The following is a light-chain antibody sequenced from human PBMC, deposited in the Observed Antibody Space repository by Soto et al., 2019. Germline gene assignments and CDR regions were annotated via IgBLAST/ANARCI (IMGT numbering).Light chain of an antibody. CDR3: QQYGSSRT. CDR2: GAS. J-gene: IGKJ1*01. V-gene: IGKV3-20*01. Sequence: TQSPATLSGSPGERVTLSCRASQSISTNLAWYKQKPGQAPRLLIYGASSRATGIPDSLSGSGSGTEFTLTISRMEPEDFAVYYCQQYGSSRTFGQGTKVDIK. CDR1: QSISTN.